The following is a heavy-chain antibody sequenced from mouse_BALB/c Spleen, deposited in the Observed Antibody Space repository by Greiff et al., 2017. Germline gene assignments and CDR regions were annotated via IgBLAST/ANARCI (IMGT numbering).Heavy chain of an antibody. CDR3: ARGGNYGYAMDY. CDR2: ISTYYGNT. J-gene: IGHJ4*01. V-gene: IGHV1-67*01. Sequence: QVHVKQSGPELVRPGVSVKISCKGSGYTFTDYAMHWVKQSHAKSLEWIGVISTYYGNTNYNQKFKGKATMTVDKSSSTAYMELARLTSEDSAIYYCARGGNYGYAMDYWGQGTSVTVSS. D-gene: IGHD2-1*01. CDR1: GYTFTDYA.